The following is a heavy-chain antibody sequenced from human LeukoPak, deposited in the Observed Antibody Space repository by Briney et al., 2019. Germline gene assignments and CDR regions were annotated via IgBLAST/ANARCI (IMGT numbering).Heavy chain of an antibody. CDR1: GSTFSNDG. D-gene: IGHD2-15*01. Sequence: PGGSLRLSCAASGSTFSNDGMHWVRQAPGKGLEWVAAIWFDGSNEDYADSVKGRFTISRDNSKNTLYLQMNSLRAEDTAMYYCARDRQFCSGGSCYGRWFDPWGQGTLVTVSS. CDR2: IWFDGSNE. CDR3: ARDRQFCSGGSCYGRWFDP. V-gene: IGHV3-33*01. J-gene: IGHJ5*02.